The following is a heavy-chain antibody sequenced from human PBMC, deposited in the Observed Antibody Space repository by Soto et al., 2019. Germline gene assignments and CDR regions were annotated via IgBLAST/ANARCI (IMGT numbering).Heavy chain of an antibody. V-gene: IGHV3-30-3*01. D-gene: IGHD5-12*01. J-gene: IGHJ4*02. CDR3: ARGRSRWLQLHGY. CDR2: ISYDGSNK. Sequence: QVQLVESGGGVVQPGRSLRLSCAASGFTFSRYAMHWVHQAPGKGLEWVAVISYDGSNKYYADSVKGRFTISRDNSKNTLYLQMNSLRAEDTAVYYCARGRSRWLQLHGYWGQGTLVTVSS. CDR1: GFTFSRYA.